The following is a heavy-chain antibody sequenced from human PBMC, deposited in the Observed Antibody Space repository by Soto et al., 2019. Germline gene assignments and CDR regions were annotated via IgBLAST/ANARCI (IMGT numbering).Heavy chain of an antibody. D-gene: IGHD1-26*01. CDR2: MNPNSGNT. CDR3: AREGGGVGAVNWFDP. CDR1: GYTFTSYD. Sequence: ASVKVSCKASGYTFTSYDINWVRRATGQGLEWMGWMNPNSGNTGYAQKFQGRVTMTRNTSISTAYMELSSLRSEDTAVYYCAREGGGVGAVNWFDPWGQGTLVTVSS. V-gene: IGHV1-8*01. J-gene: IGHJ5*02.